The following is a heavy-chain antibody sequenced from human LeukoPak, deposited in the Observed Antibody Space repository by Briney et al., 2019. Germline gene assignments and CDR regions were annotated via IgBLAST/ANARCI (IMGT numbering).Heavy chain of an antibody. D-gene: IGHD3-16*01. V-gene: IGHV1-2*05. Sequence: GASVKVSCKASGYTFTGYYMHWVRQAPGQGLEWMGRINPNSGGTNYAQKFQGRVTMTRDTSISTAYMELSRLRSDDTVVYYCARGWAQIGSHYYYMDVWRKGTTVTVSS. CDR2: INPNSGGT. CDR3: ARGWAQIGSHYYYMDV. CDR1: GYTFTGYY. J-gene: IGHJ6*03.